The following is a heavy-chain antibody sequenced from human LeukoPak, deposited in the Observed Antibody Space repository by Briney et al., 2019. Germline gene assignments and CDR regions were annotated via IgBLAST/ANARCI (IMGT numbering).Heavy chain of an antibody. CDR2: IYYSGST. V-gene: IGHV4-39*01. CDR3: ARGSDWFDP. Sequence: SETLSLTCTVSGGSISSSSYYWGGFRQPPGRGLEWIGSIYYSGSTYYNPSLKSRVTISVDTSKNQFSLKLSSVTAADTAVYYCARGSDWFDPWGQGTLVTVSS. J-gene: IGHJ5*02. CDR1: GGSISSSSYY.